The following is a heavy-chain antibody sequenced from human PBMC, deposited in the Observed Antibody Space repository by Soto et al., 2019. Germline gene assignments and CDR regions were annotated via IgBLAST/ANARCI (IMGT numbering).Heavy chain of an antibody. V-gene: IGHV3-7*01. CDR2: IRWDGSEE. CDR1: GFTFSSYW. Sequence: EVQLVESGGGLVRTGGSLRLSCAASGFTFSSYWMNWVRQTPGKGLEWVANIRWDGSEEYYVDSLKGRFTIARDNSKNSLYLHMDSLRDEDTAVYFCARGTMAPGLDDWGQGILVTVSS. D-gene: IGHD3-3*01. CDR3: ARGTMAPGLDD. J-gene: IGHJ4*02.